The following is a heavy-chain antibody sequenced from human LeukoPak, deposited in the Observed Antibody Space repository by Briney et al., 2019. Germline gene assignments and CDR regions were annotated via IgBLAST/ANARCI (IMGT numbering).Heavy chain of an antibody. CDR3: ARDVEYNHGY. J-gene: IGHJ4*02. Sequence: ASVKVSCKASGGTFSSYAISWVRQAPGQGLEWMGRIIPILGIANYAQKLQGRVTITADKSTSTAYMELSSLRSEDTAVYYCARDVEYNHGYWGQGTLVTVSS. CDR2: IIPILGIA. V-gene: IGHV1-69*04. CDR1: GGTFSSYA. D-gene: IGHD1-14*01.